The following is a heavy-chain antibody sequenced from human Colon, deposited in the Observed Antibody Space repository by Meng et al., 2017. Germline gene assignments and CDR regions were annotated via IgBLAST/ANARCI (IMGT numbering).Heavy chain of an antibody. CDR3: ATDGRLYDPNNVSSYFDY. CDR1: GYTFTSYA. CDR2: INTNTGNP. J-gene: IGHJ4*02. V-gene: IGHV7-4-1*01. D-gene: IGHD1/OR15-1a*01. Sequence: VQLVQSGSDLRKPGASVKISCKASGYTFTSYAINWVRQAPGQGLEWMGWINTNTGNPTYAQGFTGRFVFSLDASVTTAYLQIDSLRAEDTAVYYCATDGRLYDPNNVSSYFDYWGQGSLVTVSS.